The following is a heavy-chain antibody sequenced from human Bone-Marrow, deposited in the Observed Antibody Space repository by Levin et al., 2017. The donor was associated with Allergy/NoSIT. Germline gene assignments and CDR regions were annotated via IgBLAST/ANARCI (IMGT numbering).Heavy chain of an antibody. V-gene: IGHV5-51*01. CDR3: ARSRNPRSWYGVWFDP. CDR2: IYPGDSDT. D-gene: IGHD6-13*01. CDR1: GYSFTSYW. J-gene: IGHJ5*02. Sequence: GESLKISCKGSGYSFTSYWIGWVRQMPGKGLEWMGIIYPGDSDTRYSPSFQGQVTISADKSISTAYLQWSSLKASDTAMYYCARSRNPRSWYGVWFDPWGQGTLVTVSS.